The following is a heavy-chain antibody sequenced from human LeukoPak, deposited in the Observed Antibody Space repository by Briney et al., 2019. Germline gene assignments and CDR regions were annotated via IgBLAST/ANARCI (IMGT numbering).Heavy chain of an antibody. CDR2: IYSRGST. D-gene: IGHD3-10*01. Sequence: SETLSLTCNVSGGSITSGRYYWSWIRQPAGKGLEWIGRIYSRGSTNYNPALKSRVTMSVDTSKNQFSLKLSSVTAADTAVYYCATDGMVRGPDAWFDSWGQGTLVTVSS. CDR3: ATDGMVRGPDAWFDS. CDR1: GGSITSGRYY. V-gene: IGHV4-61*02. J-gene: IGHJ5*01.